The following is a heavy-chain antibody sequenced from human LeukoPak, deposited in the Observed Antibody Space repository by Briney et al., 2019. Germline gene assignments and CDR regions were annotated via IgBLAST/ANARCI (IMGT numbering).Heavy chain of an antibody. Sequence: SETLSLTCAVYGGSFSGYYWSWICQPPGKGLEWIGEINHSGSTNYNPSLKSRVTISVDTSKNQFSLKLSSVTAADTAVYYCARGRWSSTSLSLDNWFDPWGQGTLVTVSS. CDR2: INHSGST. V-gene: IGHV4-34*01. CDR3: ARGRWSSTSLSLDNWFDP. J-gene: IGHJ5*02. CDR1: GGSFSGYY. D-gene: IGHD2-2*01.